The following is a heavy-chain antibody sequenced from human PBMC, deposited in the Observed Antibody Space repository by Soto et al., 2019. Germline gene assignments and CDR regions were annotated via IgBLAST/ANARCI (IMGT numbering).Heavy chain of an antibody. V-gene: IGHV1-46*01. J-gene: IGHJ4*02. CDR1: GYTFITYA. Sequence: QVQLVQSGAEVKKSGASVKVSCKASGYTFITYALYWVRQAPGQGLEWMGIISPRDGSTTYTQKCQGRVTMTRDTSTGTLYMELSSLTSDDTAVYYCAGGGGTLDYWGQGTLITVST. CDR2: ISPRDGST. CDR3: AGGGGTLDY.